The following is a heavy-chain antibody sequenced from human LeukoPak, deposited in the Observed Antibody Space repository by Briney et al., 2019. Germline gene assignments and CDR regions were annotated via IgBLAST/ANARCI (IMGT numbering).Heavy chain of an antibody. Sequence: PSETLSLTCTVSGGSISSSSYYWGWIRQPPGKGLEWIGSIYYSGSTYYNPSLKSRVTISVDTSKNQFSLKLSSVTAADTAVYYCARTKVAFYYYYYMDVWGKGTTVTISS. V-gene: IGHV4-39*07. D-gene: IGHD3-3*02. CDR2: IYYSGST. CDR1: GGSISSSSYY. J-gene: IGHJ6*03. CDR3: ARTKVAFYYYYYMDV.